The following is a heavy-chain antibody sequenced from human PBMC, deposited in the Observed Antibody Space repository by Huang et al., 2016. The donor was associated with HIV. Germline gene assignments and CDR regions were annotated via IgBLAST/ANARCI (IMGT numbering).Heavy chain of an antibody. CDR2: IKIKTDGRTT. Sequence: EVQLVESGGGLVKPGGSLRLYCAASGFNFSNAWMGWVRQAPGKGLEWVGRIKIKTDGRTTYYSAPVKGRFTISRDDSKKTLYLKMNSLKSEYTAVYYCSSGSTSSPDYYYYYGMEVWGQGTTVTVSS. D-gene: IGHD2-2*01. J-gene: IGHJ6*02. CDR1: GFNFSNAW. V-gene: IGHV3-15*01. CDR3: SSGSTSSPDYYYYYGMEV.